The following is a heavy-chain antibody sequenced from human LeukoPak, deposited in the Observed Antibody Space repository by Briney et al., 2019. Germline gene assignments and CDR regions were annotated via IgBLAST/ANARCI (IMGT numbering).Heavy chain of an antibody. V-gene: IGHV1-2*04. D-gene: IGHD6-19*01. Sequence: ASVKVSCKASGYTFTGYYMHWVRQAPGQGLEWMGWINPNSGGTNYAQKFQGWVTMTRDTSISTAYMELSRLRSDDTAVYYCARETRVAVAGKSRGGFQHWGQGTLVTVSS. J-gene: IGHJ1*01. CDR3: ARETRVAVAGKSRGGFQH. CDR1: GYTFTGYY. CDR2: INPNSGGT.